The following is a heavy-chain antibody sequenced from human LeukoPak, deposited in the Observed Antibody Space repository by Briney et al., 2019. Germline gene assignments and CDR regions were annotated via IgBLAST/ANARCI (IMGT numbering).Heavy chain of an antibody. V-gene: IGHV3-43*02. CDR2: ISGDGGST. Sequence: HPGGSLRLSCATSGFTFDDYAMHWVRQAPGKGLEWVSLISGDGGSTFYSDSAKGRFTISRDNSKNTLYLQMNSLRSEDTAVYYCAREGDSGYYPYWGQGTLVTVSS. J-gene: IGHJ4*02. CDR3: AREGDSGYYPY. CDR1: GFTFDDYA. D-gene: IGHD3-22*01.